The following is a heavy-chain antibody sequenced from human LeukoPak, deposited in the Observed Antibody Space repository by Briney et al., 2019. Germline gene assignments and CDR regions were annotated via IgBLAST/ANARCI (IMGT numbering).Heavy chain of an antibody. CDR2: ISYDGSNK. CDR3: AKDGGPDYGGNDFDY. D-gene: IGHD4-23*01. CDR1: GFTFGSYG. J-gene: IGHJ4*02. V-gene: IGHV3-30*18. Sequence: GGSLRLSCAASGFTFGSYGMHWVRQAPGKGLGWVAVISYDGSNKYYADSVKGRFTISRDNSKNTLYLQMNSLRAEDTAVYYCAKDGGPDYGGNDFDYWGQGTLVTVSS.